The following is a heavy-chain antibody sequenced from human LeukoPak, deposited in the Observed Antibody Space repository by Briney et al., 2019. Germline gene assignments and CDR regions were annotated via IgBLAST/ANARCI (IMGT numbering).Heavy chain of an antibody. CDR3: ASRGSGYDLSRFDY. CDR1: GFTFSSYA. J-gene: IGHJ4*02. V-gene: IGHV3-23*01. Sequence: GGSLRLSCAASGFTFSSYAMSWVRQAPGKGLEWVSAISGSGGGTYYADSVKGRFTISRDNSKNTLYLQMNSLRAEDTAVYYCASRGSGYDLSRFDYWGQGTLVTVSS. CDR2: ISGSGGGT. D-gene: IGHD5-12*01.